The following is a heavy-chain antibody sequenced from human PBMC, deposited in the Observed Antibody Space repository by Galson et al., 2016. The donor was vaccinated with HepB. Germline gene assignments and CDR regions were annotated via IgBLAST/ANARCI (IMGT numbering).Heavy chain of an antibody. D-gene: IGHD5-12*01. CDR1: GYRFSSHG. CDR2: ISVNNGNT. J-gene: IGHJ4*02. V-gene: IGHV1-18*01. CDR3: AREPTLYSGFGS. Sequence: SVKVSCKASGYRFSSHGITWVRQAPGQGLEWMAWISVNNGNTRYAQKLQGRVTMTTDKSTSTVYMEVRTLRSDETAVYYCAREPTLYSGFGSWGQGTLVTVSS.